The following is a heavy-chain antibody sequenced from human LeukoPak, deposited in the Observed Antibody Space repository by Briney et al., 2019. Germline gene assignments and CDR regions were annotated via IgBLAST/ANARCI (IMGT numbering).Heavy chain of an antibody. CDR1: GGSVSSGGFS. J-gene: IGHJ5*02. Sequence: SQTLSLTCAVSGGSVSSGGFSWSWIRQPPGKGLEWIGYMYHGGSTYYNPSLESRVTISVDRSRNQFSLKLTSVTAADTAVYYCASTNDFGDYVGAWGQGTLVTVSS. CDR3: ASTNDFGDYVGA. CDR2: MYHGGST. D-gene: IGHD4-17*01. V-gene: IGHV4-30-2*01.